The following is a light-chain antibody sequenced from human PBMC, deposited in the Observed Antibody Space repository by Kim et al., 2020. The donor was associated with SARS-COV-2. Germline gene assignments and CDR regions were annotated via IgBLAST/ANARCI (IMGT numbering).Light chain of an antibody. V-gene: IGLV3-9*01. CDR1: NIGSKN. Sequence: VALGQTARITCGGNNIGSKNVHWYQQKPGQAPVLVIYRDSNRPSGIPERFSGSTSGNTATLTISRAQAGDEADYYCQVWDSSTVVFGGGTKLTVL. J-gene: IGLJ2*01. CDR2: RDS. CDR3: QVWDSSTVV.